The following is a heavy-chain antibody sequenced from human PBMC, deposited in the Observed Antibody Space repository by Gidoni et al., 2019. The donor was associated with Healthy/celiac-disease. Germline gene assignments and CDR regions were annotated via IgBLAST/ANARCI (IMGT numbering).Heavy chain of an antibody. CDR2: ISSSSSTI. Sequence: EVQLVESGGGLVQPGGSLRPSCAASGLTFSSYSINWVRQAPGKGLEWVSFISSSSSTIYYADSVKGRCTISRDNAKNSLYLQMNSLRAEDTAVYYCAREDSADAFDIWGQGTMVTVSS. CDR1: GLTFSSYS. J-gene: IGHJ3*02. D-gene: IGHD3-10*01. V-gene: IGHV3-48*04. CDR3: AREDSADAFDI.